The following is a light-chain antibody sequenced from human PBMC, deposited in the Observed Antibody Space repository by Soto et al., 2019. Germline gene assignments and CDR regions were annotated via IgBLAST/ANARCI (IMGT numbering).Light chain of an antibody. Sequence: QCALTQPASVSGSPGQSNTISCTGTSSDVGGYNYVSWYQQHPGKAPKLMIYDVSNRPSGVSNRFSGSKSGNTASLTISGLQAEDEADYYCSSYTSSSTLPFGTGTKVTVL. CDR1: SSDVGGYNY. V-gene: IGLV2-14*01. J-gene: IGLJ1*01. CDR3: SSYTSSSTLP. CDR2: DVS.